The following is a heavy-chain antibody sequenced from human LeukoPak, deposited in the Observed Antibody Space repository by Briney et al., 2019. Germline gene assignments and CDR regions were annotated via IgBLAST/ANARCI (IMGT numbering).Heavy chain of an antibody. J-gene: IGHJ4*02. CDR2: INPNSDVT. CDR3: ARGRSFGELGVY. Sequence: ASVKVSCKASGYTFIDYYINWVRQAPGPGLEWMGSINPNSDVTNYAQNFQGRVTMTRDTFIRTAYMELSRLTSDDTAVYYCARGRSFGELGVYWGQGTLLTVSS. V-gene: IGHV1-2*02. D-gene: IGHD3-10*01. CDR1: GYTFIDYY.